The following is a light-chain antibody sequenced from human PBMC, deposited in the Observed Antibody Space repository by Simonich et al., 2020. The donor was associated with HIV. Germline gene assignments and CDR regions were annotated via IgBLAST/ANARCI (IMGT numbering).Light chain of an antibody. CDR1: TSDVGDYNY. Sequence: QSALTQPASVSGSPGQSITISCTGTTSDVGDYNYVSWYQQHPGKAPKLTIYDVIRRPSVVSNRFSGSKSGNTASLTISGLQAEDEADYYCSSYTSSLVIFGGGTKLTVL. CDR3: SSYTSSLVI. J-gene: IGLJ2*01. CDR2: DVI. V-gene: IGLV2-14*01.